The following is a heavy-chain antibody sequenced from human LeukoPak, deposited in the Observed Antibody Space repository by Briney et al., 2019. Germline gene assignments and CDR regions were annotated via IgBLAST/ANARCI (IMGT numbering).Heavy chain of an antibody. Sequence: ASVKVSCKASGYTFSGSYIHWVRQAPGQGLEWMGRINPNSGDRNYAQKFQGRVTMTREPSISQAYMELSSLTSDYTAVYFCARSAEHCNNGVCFTDYYMDVWGKGTTVTVSS. D-gene: IGHD2-8*01. CDR1: GYTFSGSY. V-gene: IGHV1-2*06. CDR3: ARSAEHCNNGVCFTDYYMDV. J-gene: IGHJ6*03. CDR2: INPNSGDR.